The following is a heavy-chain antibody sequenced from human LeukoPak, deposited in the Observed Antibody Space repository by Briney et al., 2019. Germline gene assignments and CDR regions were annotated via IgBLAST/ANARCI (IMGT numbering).Heavy chain of an antibody. J-gene: IGHJ4*02. Sequence: GASVKVSCKASGYTFTNYYLHWVRQAPGQGLEWMGMINPSGANTRYAQKLQGRVTMTRDPSTSTVDMELISLTSDDSAMYYCTRTLGYNSGFFDYWGQGTLVTVSS. CDR3: TRTLGYNSGFFDY. CDR2: INPSGANT. D-gene: IGHD5-18*01. CDR1: GYTFTNYY. V-gene: IGHV1-46*04.